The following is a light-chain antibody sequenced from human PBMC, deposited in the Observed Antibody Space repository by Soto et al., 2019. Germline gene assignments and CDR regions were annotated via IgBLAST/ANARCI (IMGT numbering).Light chain of an antibody. Sequence: QSALTQPASVSGSPGQSITIPCTGTSSDIGGYNYVSWYQQHPGKAPKLMIYDVSDRPSGVSNRFSGSKSGNTASLTISGLQAEDEADYYCASYASSNTVLFGGGTKLTV. V-gene: IGLV2-14*03. J-gene: IGLJ2*01. CDR3: ASYASSNTVL. CDR2: DVS. CDR1: SSDIGGYNY.